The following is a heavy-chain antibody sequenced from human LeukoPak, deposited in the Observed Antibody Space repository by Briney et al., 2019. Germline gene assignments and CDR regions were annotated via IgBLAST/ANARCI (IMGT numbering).Heavy chain of an antibody. Sequence: PSETLSLTCTVSGYSISSDYYWGWIRQPPGKGLEWIGSIYHSGSTYYNPSLKSRVTISVDTSKNQFSLKLSSVTAADTAVYYCAREQLDQYYFDYWGQGTLVTVSS. J-gene: IGHJ4*02. CDR3: AREQLDQYYFDY. D-gene: IGHD6-13*01. CDR1: GYSISSDYY. CDR2: IYHSGST. V-gene: IGHV4-38-2*02.